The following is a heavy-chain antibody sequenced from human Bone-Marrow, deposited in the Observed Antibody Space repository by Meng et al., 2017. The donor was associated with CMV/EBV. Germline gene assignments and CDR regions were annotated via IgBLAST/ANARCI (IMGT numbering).Heavy chain of an antibody. CDR3: VVGHDSRKVDV. Sequence: GESLKISCVASGFTVNITHMNWVRQAPGKGLEWVSVICSGDFTHYADFVKGRFTITRDTSKNTLYLQMNSLGADDTALYYCVVGHDSRKVDVWGQGTRVTVSS. D-gene: IGHD2-15*01. CDR2: ICSGDFT. CDR1: GFTVNITH. J-gene: IGHJ4*02. V-gene: IGHV3-53*01.